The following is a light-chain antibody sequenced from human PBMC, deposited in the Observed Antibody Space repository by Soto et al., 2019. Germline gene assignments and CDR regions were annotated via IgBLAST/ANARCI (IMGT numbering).Light chain of an antibody. CDR2: AAS. V-gene: IGKV1-8*01. CDR1: QGISSY. J-gene: IGKJ4*01. Sequence: AILMTQSPASFSASTGDRVTITCRASQGISSYLAWYQQKPGKAPKLLIYAASSLQSGVPPRFSGSGSGTDFTLTISSLQPEDFATYYCQQLNGYLELTFGGGTKVDIK. CDR3: QQLNGYLELT.